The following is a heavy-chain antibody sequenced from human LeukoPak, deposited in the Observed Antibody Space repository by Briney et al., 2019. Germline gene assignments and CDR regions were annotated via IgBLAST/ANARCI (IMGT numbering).Heavy chain of an antibody. D-gene: IGHD3-3*01. CDR3: AGDGHLHYDFWSGPSVRHYGMDV. CDR1: GYTFTGYG. J-gene: IGHJ6*02. V-gene: IGHV1-18*01. CDR2: SSAYNGNT. Sequence: ASVKVSCKASGYTFTGYGISWVRQAPGQGLEWMGWSSAYNGNTNYAQKLQGRVTMTTDTSTSTAYMELRSLRSDDTAVYYCAGDGHLHYDFWSGPSVRHYGMDVWGQGTTVTVSS.